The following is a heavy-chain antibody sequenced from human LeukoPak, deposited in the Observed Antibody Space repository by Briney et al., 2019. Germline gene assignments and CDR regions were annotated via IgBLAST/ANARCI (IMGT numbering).Heavy chain of an antibody. CDR2: IWYDGSNK. Sequence: GGSLRLSCAASGFTFNNYDVHWVRQAPGKGLEWVAVIWYDGSNKYYADSVQGRFTISRDNSKNTLYLQMNSLRAEDTAVYHCARGTPTKWFDPWGQGTLVTVSS. J-gene: IGHJ5*02. D-gene: IGHD5-24*01. CDR1: GFTFNNYD. CDR3: ARGTPTKWFDP. V-gene: IGHV3-33*01.